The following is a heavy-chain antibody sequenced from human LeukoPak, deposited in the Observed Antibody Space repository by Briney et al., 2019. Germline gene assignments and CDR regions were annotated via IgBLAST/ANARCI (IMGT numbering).Heavy chain of an antibody. D-gene: IGHD3-10*01. CDR3: ARRGVRGVIIHQVDY. CDR1: GYSISSSNW. V-gene: IGHV4-28*01. CDR2: IYYSGST. J-gene: IGHJ4*02. Sequence: SETLSLTCAVSGYSISSSNWWGWIRQPPGKGLEWIGYIYYSGSTYYNPSLKSRVTISVDTSKNQFSLKLSSVTAADTAVYYCARRGVRGVIIHQVDYWGQGTLVTVSS.